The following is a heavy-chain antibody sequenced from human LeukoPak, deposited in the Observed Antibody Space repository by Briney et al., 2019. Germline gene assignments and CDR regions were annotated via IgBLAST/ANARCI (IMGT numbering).Heavy chain of an antibody. V-gene: IGHV3-53*01. J-gene: IGHJ6*02. CDR2: IYSGGST. CDR3: ARLDYYGSGSYNGMDV. Sequence: GGSLRLSCAASGFTVSSNYMSWVRQAPGKGLEWVSVIYSGGSTYYADSVKGRFTISRDNSKNTLYLQMNSLRAEDTAVYYCARLDYYGSGSYNGMDVWGQGTTVTVSS. D-gene: IGHD3-10*01. CDR1: GFTVSSNY.